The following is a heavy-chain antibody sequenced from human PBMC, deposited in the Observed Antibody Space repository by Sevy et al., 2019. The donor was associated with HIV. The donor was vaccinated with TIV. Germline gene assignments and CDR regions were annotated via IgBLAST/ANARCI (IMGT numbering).Heavy chain of an antibody. Sequence: GGSLRLSCAASGFTFSSYWMSWVRQAPGKGLEWVANIKQDGSEKYYVDSVKGRFTISRDNAKNSLYLQMNSLRAEDTAVYYCARDLFHSSSLDAFDIWGQGTMVTVSS. D-gene: IGHD6-13*01. CDR3: ARDLFHSSSLDAFDI. J-gene: IGHJ3*02. CDR1: GFTFSSYW. CDR2: IKQDGSEK. V-gene: IGHV3-7*01.